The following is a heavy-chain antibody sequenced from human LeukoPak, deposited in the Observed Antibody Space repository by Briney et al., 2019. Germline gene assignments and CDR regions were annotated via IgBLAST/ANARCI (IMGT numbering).Heavy chain of an antibody. Sequence: ASVKVSCKASGYTFTGYYMHWVRQAPGQGLKWMGRINPNSGGTNYAQKFQGRVTMTRDTSISTAYMELSRLRSDDTAVYYCARDREVVTASAGFDPWGQGTLVTVSS. CDR1: GYTFTGYY. V-gene: IGHV1-2*06. CDR2: INPNSGGT. D-gene: IGHD2-21*02. J-gene: IGHJ5*02. CDR3: ARDREVVTASAGFDP.